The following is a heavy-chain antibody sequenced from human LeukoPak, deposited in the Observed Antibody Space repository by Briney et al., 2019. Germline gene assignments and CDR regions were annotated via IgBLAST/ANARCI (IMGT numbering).Heavy chain of an antibody. Sequence: PGGSLRLSCAASGFTFDDYAMHWVRQAPGKGLEWVSGISWNSGSMDYADSVKGRLTISRDNAKNSLYLQMNSLRAEDMALYYCAKGGRNYYYYYYMDVWGKGTTVTVSS. CDR2: ISWNSGSM. D-gene: IGHD5-12*01. CDR1: GFTFDDYA. V-gene: IGHV3-9*03. CDR3: AKGGRNYYYYYYMDV. J-gene: IGHJ6*03.